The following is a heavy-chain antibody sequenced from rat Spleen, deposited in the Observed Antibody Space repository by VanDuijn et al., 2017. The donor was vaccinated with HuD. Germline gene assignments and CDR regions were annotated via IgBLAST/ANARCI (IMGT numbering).Heavy chain of an antibody. D-gene: IGHD4-3*01. CDR3: ARHGWGYGVMDA. CDR2: ISYDGSSP. J-gene: IGHJ4*01. Sequence: EVQLVESGGGLVQPGRSLKLSCAASGFTFSDYNMAWVRQAPKKGLEWVATISYDGSSPYYRDSVKGRVTISRDNAKSTLYLQMDSLRSEDTATYYCARHGWGYGVMDAWGQGASVTVSS. CDR1: GFTFSDYN. V-gene: IGHV5-7*01.